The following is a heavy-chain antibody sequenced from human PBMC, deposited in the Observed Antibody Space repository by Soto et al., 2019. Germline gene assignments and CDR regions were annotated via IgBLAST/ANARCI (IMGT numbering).Heavy chain of an antibody. D-gene: IGHD5-18*01. CDR1: GFSISDHY. J-gene: IGHJ4*02. Sequence: GGSLRLSCAASGFSISDHYMDWVRQAPGKGLEWVGRTRDKVNSYTTEYAASVRGRFTISRDDSKNSLALQMNSLRAEDTAVYYCARWNSYGYYFDYWGQGTLVTVS. CDR2: TRDKVNSYTT. CDR3: ARWNSYGYYFDY. V-gene: IGHV3-72*01.